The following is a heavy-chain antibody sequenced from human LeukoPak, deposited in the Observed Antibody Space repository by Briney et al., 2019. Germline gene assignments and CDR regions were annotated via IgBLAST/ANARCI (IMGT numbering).Heavy chain of an antibody. CDR1: GFTFSSYA. V-gene: IGHV3-33*01. D-gene: IGHD6-19*01. J-gene: IGHJ5*02. CDR3: ARGWAVAGNPNWFDP. Sequence: PGGSLRLSCAVSGFTFSSYAMHWVRQAPGKGLEWVAVIWHDGGEKRYEDSVKGRFTISRDNSKNTLYLQMNSLRAEDTAVYYCARGWAVAGNPNWFDPWGQGTLVTVSS. CDR2: IWHDGGEK.